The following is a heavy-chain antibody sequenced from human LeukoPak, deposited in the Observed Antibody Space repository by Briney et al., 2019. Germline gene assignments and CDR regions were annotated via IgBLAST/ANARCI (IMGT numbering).Heavy chain of an antibody. D-gene: IGHD5-24*01. CDR2: IYYSGST. CDR1: GGSISSDIYY. Sequence: SETLSLTCTVSGGSISSDIYYWSWIRQPPGKGLEWIAYIYYSGSTYYKQSLRSRTTISVDTSKNQFSLKLRFVTAADTAIYYCARANRDAYNSPGEVDYWGQGALVTVSS. J-gene: IGHJ4*02. V-gene: IGHV4-30-4*01. CDR3: ARANRDAYNSPGEVDY.